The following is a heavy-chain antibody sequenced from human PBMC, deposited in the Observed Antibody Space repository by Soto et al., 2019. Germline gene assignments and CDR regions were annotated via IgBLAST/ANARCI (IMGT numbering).Heavy chain of an antibody. D-gene: IGHD6-13*01. J-gene: IGHJ4*02. CDR3: ARDKGSHPGD. CDR1: GVSISSDNW. V-gene: IGHV4-4*02. Sequence: QVQLQESGPGLVRPSGTVSLTCAVSGVSISSDNWWSWVRQPPGKALEWIGEIHHSGSTNYNPSLKSRVTVSVVPSKDLFSLTLTSVTAADTAFYYCARDKGSHPGDWGQGTLVSVSS. CDR2: IHHSGST.